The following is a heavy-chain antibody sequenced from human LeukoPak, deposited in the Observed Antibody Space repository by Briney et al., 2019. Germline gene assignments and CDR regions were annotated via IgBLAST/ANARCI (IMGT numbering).Heavy chain of an antibody. J-gene: IGHJ4*02. CDR2: IRYDGNNQ. V-gene: IGHV3-30*02. Sequence: GGSLRLSCAASGFTFSSYDMHWVRQAPGKGLEWVAFIRYDGNNQYYADSVKGRFTISRDNSKNTLYLQMNSLRAEDTAVYYCAKDLGGIYYYDFWGQGTLVTVSS. D-gene: IGHD3-16*01. CDR3: AKDLGGIYYYDF. CDR1: GFTFSSYD.